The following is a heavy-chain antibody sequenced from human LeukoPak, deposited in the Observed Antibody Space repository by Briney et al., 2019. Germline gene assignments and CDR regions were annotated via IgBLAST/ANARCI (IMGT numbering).Heavy chain of an antibody. CDR1: GYGFRDVY. CDR2: INPHSGAT. V-gene: IGHV1-2*02. CDR3: ATSSIVTHTRAP. J-gene: IGHJ5*02. D-gene: IGHD2-15*01. Sequence: GASVKVSCKASGYGFRDVYLNWVRQAPGQGLEWMGWINPHSGATNYPQRLQGRVSMDASFDTAHMELSRLTSGDRAVCYCATSSIVTHTRAPWGQGTLGTVPS.